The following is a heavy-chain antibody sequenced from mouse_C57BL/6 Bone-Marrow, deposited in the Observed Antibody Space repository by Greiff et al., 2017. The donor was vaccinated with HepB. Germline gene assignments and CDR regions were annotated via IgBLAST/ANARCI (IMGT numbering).Heavy chain of an antibody. D-gene: IGHD1-1*01. J-gene: IGHJ2*01. CDR3: ATTVPFYFDY. CDR2: IDPSNSYT. Sequence: QVQLQQPGAELVMPGASVKLSCKASGYTFTSYWMHWVKQRPGQGLEWIGEIDPSNSYTNYNQKFKGKSTLTVDKSSSTAYMQLSSLTSEDSAVYYCATTVPFYFDYGGQGTTLTVSS. CDR1: GYTFTSYW. V-gene: IGHV1-69*01.